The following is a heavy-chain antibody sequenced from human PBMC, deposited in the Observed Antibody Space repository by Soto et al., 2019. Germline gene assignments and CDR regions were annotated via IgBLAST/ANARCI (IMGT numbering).Heavy chain of an antibody. Sequence: QVQLVESGGGVVQPGRSLRLSCAASGFTFSSYGMHWVRQAPGKGLEWVAVIWYDGSNKYYADSVKGRFTISRDNSKNTLCLQMNSLRAEDTAVYYCARRGSYSTYNWFDPWGQGTLVTVSS. CDR3: ARRGSYSTYNWFDP. CDR1: GFTFSSYG. CDR2: IWYDGSNK. J-gene: IGHJ5*02. V-gene: IGHV3-33*01. D-gene: IGHD4-4*01.